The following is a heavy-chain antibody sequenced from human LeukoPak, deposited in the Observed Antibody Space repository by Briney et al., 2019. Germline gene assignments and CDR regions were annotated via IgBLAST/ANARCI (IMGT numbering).Heavy chain of an antibody. CDR2: IYYSGST. CDR1: GGSLSNYF. D-gene: IGHD3-10*01. CDR3: ARQFSYGSGPRVDV. V-gene: IGHV4-59*01. J-gene: IGHJ6*02. Sequence: PSETLSLTCTVSGGSLSNYFWSWIRQPPGKGLEWIGYIYYSGSTNYNPSLKSRVTISVDTSKNQFSLKLSSVTAADTAVYYCARQFSYGSGPRVDVWGQGTTVTVSS.